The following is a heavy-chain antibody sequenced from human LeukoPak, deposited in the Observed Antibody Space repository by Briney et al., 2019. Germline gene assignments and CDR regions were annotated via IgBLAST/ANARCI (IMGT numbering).Heavy chain of an antibody. CDR1: GYTFTNYG. CDR2: ISAYNGNT. Sequence: ASVKVSCKASGYTFTNYGISWVRQAPGQGLEWMGWISAYNGNTNYAQELQGRVTMTTDTSTSTAYMELRSLRSDDTAVYYCARDHCSSTSCYYDNWFDPWGQGTLVTVST. J-gene: IGHJ5*02. V-gene: IGHV1-18*01. CDR3: ARDHCSSTSCYYDNWFDP. D-gene: IGHD2-2*01.